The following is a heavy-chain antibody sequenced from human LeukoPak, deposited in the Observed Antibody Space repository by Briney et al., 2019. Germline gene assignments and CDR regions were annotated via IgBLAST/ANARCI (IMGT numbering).Heavy chain of an antibody. D-gene: IGHD6-13*01. Sequence: GASVKVSCKASGGTFSSYAISWVRQAPGQGLEWMGRIIPILGIANYAQKFQGRVTITADKSTSTAYMELSSLRSEDTAVYYCARSAAASTGESWFDPWGQGTLVTVSS. J-gene: IGHJ5*02. V-gene: IGHV1-69*04. CDR3: ARSAAASTGESWFDP. CDR1: GGTFSSYA. CDR2: IIPILGIA.